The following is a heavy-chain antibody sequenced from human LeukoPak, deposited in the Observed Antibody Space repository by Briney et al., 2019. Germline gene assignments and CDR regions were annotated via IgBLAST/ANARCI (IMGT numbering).Heavy chain of an antibody. V-gene: IGHV3-7*01. Sequence: GGSLRLSCAASGFTFINYWMTWVRQAPGKGLEWVANINQDGSEKYYVDSVKGRFTISRDNAKNSLYLQMNSLRAEDTAVYYCARNSGGSSDYWAQGTLVTVSS. D-gene: IGHD1-26*01. CDR2: INQDGSEK. CDR1: GFTFINYW. CDR3: ARNSGGSSDY. J-gene: IGHJ4*02.